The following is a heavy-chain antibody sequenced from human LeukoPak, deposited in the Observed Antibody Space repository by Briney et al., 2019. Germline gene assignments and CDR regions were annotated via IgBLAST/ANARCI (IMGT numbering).Heavy chain of an antibody. J-gene: IGHJ3*02. CDR1: GGSISSYY. CDR3: ARGPYSYDSSGAFDI. Sequence: YPSETLSLTCTISGGSISSYYWSWIRQPPGKGLEWIGYIYYTGSTNYNPSLKSRVTISVDTSKNQFSLKLSSVTAADTAVYFCARGPYSYDSSGAFDIWGQGTMVTVSS. CDR2: IYYTGST. V-gene: IGHV4-59*08. D-gene: IGHD3-22*01.